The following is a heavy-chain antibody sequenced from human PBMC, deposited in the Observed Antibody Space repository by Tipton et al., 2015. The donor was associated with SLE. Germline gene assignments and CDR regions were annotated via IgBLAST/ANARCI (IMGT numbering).Heavy chain of an antibody. CDR2: IRSKANSYAT. CDR3: TTERVGITMVRGPED. Sequence: SLRLSCAASGFTFSGSAMHWVRQASGKGLEWVGRIRSKANSYATAYAASVKGRFTISRDDSKNTAYLQMNSLKTEDTAVYYCTTERVGITMVRGPEDWGQGTLVTVSS. D-gene: IGHD3-10*01. CDR1: GFTFSGSA. V-gene: IGHV3-73*01. J-gene: IGHJ4*02.